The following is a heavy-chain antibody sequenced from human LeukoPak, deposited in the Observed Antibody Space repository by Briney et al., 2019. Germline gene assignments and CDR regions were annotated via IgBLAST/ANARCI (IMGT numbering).Heavy chain of an antibody. V-gene: IGHV1-69*04. CDR3: ASLYSGSQSVWFDP. J-gene: IGHJ5*02. D-gene: IGHD1-26*01. CDR2: IIPILGIA. CDR1: GGTFSSYA. Sequence: SVKVFCKASGGTFSSYAISWVRQAPGQGLEWMGRIIPILGIANYAQKFQGRVTITADKSTSTAYMELSSLRSEDTAVYYCASLYSGSQSVWFDPWGQGTLVTVSS.